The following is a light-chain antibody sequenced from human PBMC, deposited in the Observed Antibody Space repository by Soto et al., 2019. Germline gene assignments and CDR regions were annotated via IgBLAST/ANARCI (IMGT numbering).Light chain of an antibody. J-gene: IGLJ2*01. CDR1: SSDVGAYNY. Sequence: QSVLTQPASVSGSPGQSITISCTGTSSDVGAYNYVSWYQQYPGKAPKLMIYGVTNRPSGVSHRFSGSKSGNTASLTISGLQAEDEADYYCSSYTSSTTVVFGGGTQLTVL. V-gene: IGLV2-14*01. CDR3: SSYTSSTTVV. CDR2: GVT.